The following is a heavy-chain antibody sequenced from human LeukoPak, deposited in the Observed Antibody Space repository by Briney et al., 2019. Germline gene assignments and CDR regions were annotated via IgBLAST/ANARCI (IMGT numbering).Heavy chain of an antibody. V-gene: IGHV3-21*01. J-gene: IGHJ4*02. CDR2: IDYDSSHI. D-gene: IGHD3-9*01. Sequence: GGSLRLSCAASGFTFSTSAMNWVRQVPGKGLEWVSSIDYDSSHIYYAASVRGRFTISKDNARNSVYLQMNSLRVEDTAVYYCARDPLRYLRVGHYDYWGQGTLVAVSS. CDR3: ARDPLRYLRVGHYDY. CDR1: GFTFSTSA.